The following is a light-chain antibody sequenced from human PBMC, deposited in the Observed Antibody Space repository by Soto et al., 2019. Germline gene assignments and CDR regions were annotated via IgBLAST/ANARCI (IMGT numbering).Light chain of an antibody. V-gene: IGKV1-39*01. CDR2: AAS. J-gene: IGKJ2*01. CDR3: QQSYSSPYT. Sequence: DIQMTQSPSSLSASVGDRVTITCRTSQRIGTHLNWYHEKPGKAPKLLIYAASSLQSGVPSRFSGSGSGTDFTLTISSLQPEDFATYYCQQSYSSPYTFGQGTKLEIK. CDR1: QRIGTH.